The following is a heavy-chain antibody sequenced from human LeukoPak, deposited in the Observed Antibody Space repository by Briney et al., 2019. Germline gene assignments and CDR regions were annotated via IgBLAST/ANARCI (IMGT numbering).Heavy chain of an antibody. CDR1: GFTFSSYS. CDR2: ISSSGSST. J-gene: IGHJ3*02. Sequence: GGSLRLSCAASGFTFSSYSMNWVRQAPGEGLEWVSSISSSGSSTYSADSVKGRFTISRDNAKNSLYLQMSSLRSEDTAVYYCARTMATVVTPTFDIWGLGTMVTVSS. CDR3: ARTMATVVTPTFDI. V-gene: IGHV3-21*01. D-gene: IGHD4-23*01.